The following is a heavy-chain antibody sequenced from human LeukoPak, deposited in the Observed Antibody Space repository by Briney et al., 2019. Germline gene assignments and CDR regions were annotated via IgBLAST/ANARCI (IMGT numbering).Heavy chain of an antibody. CDR3: ARERGYNYGYSGYYDQ. J-gene: IGHJ4*02. D-gene: IGHD5-18*01. Sequence: GGSLRLSCAASGFTFSNFEMNRVRQAPGKGLEWISYISTSGASTYYADSVKGRFTVSRDNAKNSMYLRMDTLRAEDTAVYYCARERGYNYGYSGYYDQWGQGILVTVSS. CDR1: GFTFSNFE. CDR2: ISTSGAST. V-gene: IGHV3-48*03.